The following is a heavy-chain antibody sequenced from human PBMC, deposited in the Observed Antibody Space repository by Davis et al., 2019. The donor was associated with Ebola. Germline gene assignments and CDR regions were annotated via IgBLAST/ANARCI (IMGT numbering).Heavy chain of an antibody. V-gene: IGHV4-39*01. D-gene: IGHD3-3*01. CDR3: ARSPLYYDFWSGYSAQPFDY. CDR2: IYYSGST. CDR1: GGSFSGYY. J-gene: IGHJ4*02. Sequence: GSLRLSCAVYGGSFSGYYWGWIRQPPGKGLEWIGSIYYSGSTYYNPSLKSRVTISVDTSKNQFSLKLSSVTAADTAVYYCARSPLYYDFWSGYSAQPFDYWGQGTLVTVSS.